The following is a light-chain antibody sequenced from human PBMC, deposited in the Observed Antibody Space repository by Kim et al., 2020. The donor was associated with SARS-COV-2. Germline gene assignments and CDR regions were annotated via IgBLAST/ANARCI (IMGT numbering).Light chain of an antibody. CDR1: TGTIPNSNH. V-gene: IGLV8-61*01. Sequence: GGTVRLTRCGGTGTIPNSNHPSWYQQTPCQAPRTLIYDTNIRASGVPDRFAGSILGNEAALTIAGAQADDESDYYCVLYLGSGIWVFGGRTQLTVL. CDR2: DTN. CDR3: VLYLGSGIWV. J-gene: IGLJ3*02.